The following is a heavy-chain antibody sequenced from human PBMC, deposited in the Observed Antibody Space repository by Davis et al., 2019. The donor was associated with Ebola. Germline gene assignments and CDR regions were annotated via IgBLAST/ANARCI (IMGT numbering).Heavy chain of an antibody. CDR3: TRGYSPKCRGGDCVNDF. D-gene: IGHD2-21*01. Sequence: ASVKVSCQASGYTFTSYGISWVRQAPGQGLEWMGWISAYNGNTNYAQKFQGWVTMTRNPSISTAYMELSSLTIDDTAVYYCTRGYSPKCRGGDCVNDFWGQGTLVTVSS. J-gene: IGHJ4*02. CDR2: ISAYNGNT. V-gene: IGHV1-18*01. CDR1: GYTFTSYG.